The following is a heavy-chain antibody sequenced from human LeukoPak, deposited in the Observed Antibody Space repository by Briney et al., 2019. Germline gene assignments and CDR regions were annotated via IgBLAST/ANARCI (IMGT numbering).Heavy chain of an antibody. J-gene: IGHJ4*02. D-gene: IGHD3-16*01. V-gene: IGHV3-33*08. Sequence: PPGGSLRLSCVASGLPIADFAMHWVRQAPGKGLEWVAVIWYDGSNKYYADSVKGRFTISRDNSKNPLYLQMNSLRAEDTAVYYCARDKAGYDYVWGRSPFFDYWGQGTLVTVSS. CDR2: IWYDGSNK. CDR1: GLPIADFA. CDR3: ARDKAGYDYVWGRSPFFDY.